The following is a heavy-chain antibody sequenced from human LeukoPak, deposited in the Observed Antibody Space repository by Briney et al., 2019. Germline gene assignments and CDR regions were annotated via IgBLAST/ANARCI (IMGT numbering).Heavy chain of an antibody. Sequence: PGGSLRLSCSASGFSFDDYTMHWVRQAPGMGLEWVSIIFWDSSKVAYADAVKGRFTISRDNAKNSLFLQMNSLRAEDTAVYYCTREQDREASATVVGDYWGQGTLVTVSS. D-gene: IGHD4-23*01. CDR3: TREQDREASATVVGDY. CDR2: IFWDSSKV. CDR1: GFSFDDYT. J-gene: IGHJ4*02. V-gene: IGHV3-9*01.